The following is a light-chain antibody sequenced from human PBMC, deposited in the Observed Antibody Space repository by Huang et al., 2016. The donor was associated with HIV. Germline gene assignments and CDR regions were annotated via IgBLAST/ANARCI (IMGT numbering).Light chain of an antibody. V-gene: IGKV1-5*03. Sequence: DIQMTQSPSTLSASVGDRVTITCRASQSIGSWLAWYQQKPVKAPKLLIYKASSLESGIPSRFSGSVSGTEFTLTISSLQPDDFATYYCQQYNTPSTFGPGTKVDIK. CDR1: QSIGSW. J-gene: IGKJ3*01. CDR3: QQYNTPST. CDR2: KAS.